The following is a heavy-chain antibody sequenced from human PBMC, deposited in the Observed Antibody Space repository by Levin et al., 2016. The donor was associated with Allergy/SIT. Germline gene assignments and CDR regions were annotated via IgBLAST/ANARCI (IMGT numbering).Heavy chain of an antibody. V-gene: IGHV4-39*01. CDR2: IYYSGST. J-gene: IGHJ5*02. CDR3: ARHGYDSSGYHNWFDP. Sequence: WIRQPPGKGLEWIGSIYYSGSTYYNPSLKSRVTISVDTSKNQFSLKLSSVTAADTAVYYCARHGYDSSGYHNWFDPWGQGTLVTVSS. D-gene: IGHD3-22*01.